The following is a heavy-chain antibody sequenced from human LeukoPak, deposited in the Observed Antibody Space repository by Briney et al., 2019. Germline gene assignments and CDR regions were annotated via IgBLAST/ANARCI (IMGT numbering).Heavy chain of an antibody. CDR3: AREPSVGATPSWFDP. D-gene: IGHD1-26*01. CDR1: GGTFSSYA. CDR2: IIPIFGTA. Sequence: ASVKVSCKASGGTFSSYAISWVRQAPGQGLEWMGGIIPIFGTANYAQKFQGRVTITADKSTSTAYMELSSLRSEDTAVYYCAREPSVGATPSWFDPWGQGTLVTVSS. J-gene: IGHJ5*02. V-gene: IGHV1-69*06.